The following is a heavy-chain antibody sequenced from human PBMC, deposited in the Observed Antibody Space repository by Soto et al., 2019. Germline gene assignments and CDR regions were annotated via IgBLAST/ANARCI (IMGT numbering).Heavy chain of an antibody. V-gene: IGHV4-34*01. Sequence: SETLSLTCAVYGGSFSGYYWSLIRQPPGKGLEWIGEINHSGSTNYNPSLKSRLTISVDTSKNQISLKLSSVTAADTAVYYCARGGGYFYMDVWGKGTTVTVSS. CDR2: INHSGST. D-gene: IGHD1-26*01. CDR1: GGSFSGYY. CDR3: ARGGGYFYMDV. J-gene: IGHJ6*03.